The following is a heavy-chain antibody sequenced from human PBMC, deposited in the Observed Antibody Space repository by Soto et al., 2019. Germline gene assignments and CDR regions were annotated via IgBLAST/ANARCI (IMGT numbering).Heavy chain of an antibody. V-gene: IGHV4-61*01. Sequence: PSETLSLTCTVSSAPVSSTTYTWGWIRQPPGKGLEWIGYIYYSGSTNYNPSLKSRVTISVDTSKNQFSLKLSSVTAADTAVYNCARGGGSPYHNHEFDVWAQGTPVTVSS. D-gene: IGHD3-9*01. CDR3: ARGGGSPYHNHEFDV. CDR1: SAPVSSTTYT. J-gene: IGHJ4*02. CDR2: IYYSGST.